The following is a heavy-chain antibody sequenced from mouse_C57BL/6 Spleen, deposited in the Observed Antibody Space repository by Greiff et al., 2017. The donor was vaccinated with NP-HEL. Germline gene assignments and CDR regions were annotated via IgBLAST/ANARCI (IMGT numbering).Heavy chain of an antibody. CDR2: ISDGGSYT. CDR1: GFTFSSYA. J-gene: IGHJ3*01. D-gene: IGHD2-4*01. Sequence: DVKLVESGGGLVKPGGSLKLSCAASGFTFSSYAMSWVRQTPEKRLEWVATISDGGSYTYYPDNVKGRFTISRDNAKNNLYLQMSHLKSEDTAMYYCARDDYDEDWFAYWGQGTLVTVSA. CDR3: ARDDYDEDWFAY. V-gene: IGHV5-4*01.